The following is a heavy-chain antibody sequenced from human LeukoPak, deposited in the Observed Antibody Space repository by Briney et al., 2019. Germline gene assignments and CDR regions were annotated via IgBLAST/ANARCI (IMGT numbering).Heavy chain of an antibody. CDR2: IYLNGNT. J-gene: IGHJ4*02. D-gene: IGHD1-14*01. Sequence: PSETLSLTCTVSGGSMTNYYWSWIRQPPGKGLEWIGYIYLNGNTDYNPSLRSRVTISIDTSKNQFSLRLRSVTAADTAVYYCGRGSPRAEKWGQGTLVTVSS. V-gene: IGHV4-59*01. CDR3: GRGSPRAEK. CDR1: GGSMTNYY.